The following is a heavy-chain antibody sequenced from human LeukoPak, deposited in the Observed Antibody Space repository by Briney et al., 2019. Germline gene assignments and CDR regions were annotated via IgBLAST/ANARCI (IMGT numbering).Heavy chain of an antibody. CDR2: ISGSGGST. J-gene: IGHJ4*02. V-gene: IGHV3-23*01. CDR1: GFTFSSYA. CDR3: AKDRAPAEAEVYFDY. Sequence: GGSLRLSCAASGFTFSSYAMSWVRQAPGKGLEWVPAISGSGGSTYYADSVKGRFTISRDNSKNTLYLQMNSLRAEDTAVYYCAKDRAPAEAEVYFDYWGQGTLVTVSS. D-gene: IGHD3-10*01.